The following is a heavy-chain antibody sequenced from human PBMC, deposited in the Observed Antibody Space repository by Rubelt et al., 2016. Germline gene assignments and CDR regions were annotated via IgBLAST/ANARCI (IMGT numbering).Heavy chain of an antibody. CDR3: ARSYSNYQDGYYYYYGMDV. V-gene: IGHV1-46*01. CDR2: INPSGGST. CDR1: GYTFTSYY. D-gene: IGHD4-11*01. J-gene: IGHJ6*02. Sequence: QVQLVQSGAEVKKPGASVKVSCKASGYTFTSYYMHWVRQAPGQGLEWMGIINPSGGSTSYAQKFQGEATMTRDRSTCTVYMELSSRRSEDKAVYYCARSYSNYQDGYYYYYGMDVWGQGTTVTVSS.